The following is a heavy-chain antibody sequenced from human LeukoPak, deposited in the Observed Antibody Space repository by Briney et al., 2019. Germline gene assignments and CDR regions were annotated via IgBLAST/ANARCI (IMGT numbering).Heavy chain of an antibody. Sequence: ASVKDSCKASGYTFTSYDINWVRQATGQGLEWMGGISPVFGTATYAQKFKGRVTLTTDESTSTAYMEVSSLRHEDTAIYYCAAEAVHDSGGYYPSLDYWGQGTLVTVSS. CDR3: AAEAVHDSGGYYPSLDY. J-gene: IGHJ4*02. D-gene: IGHD3-22*01. CDR2: ISPVFGTA. CDR1: GYTFTSYD. V-gene: IGHV1-69*05.